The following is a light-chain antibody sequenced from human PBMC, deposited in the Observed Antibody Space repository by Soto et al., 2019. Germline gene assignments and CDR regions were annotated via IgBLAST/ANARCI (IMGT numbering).Light chain of an antibody. J-gene: IGKJ5*01. CDR1: QSVTSTH. CDR2: DAS. Sequence: EIVLTQSPGTLSLSPGERATLSCRASQSVTSTHLAWYQQKPGQAPRLLIYDASTRATGIPDRFSGSGSGTDFTLTISSLEPEDFAVYYCQQRSNWPITFGQGTRLEI. V-gene: IGKV3D-20*02. CDR3: QQRSNWPIT.